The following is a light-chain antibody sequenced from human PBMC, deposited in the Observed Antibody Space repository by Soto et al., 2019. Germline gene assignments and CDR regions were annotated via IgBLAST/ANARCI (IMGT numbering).Light chain of an antibody. V-gene: IGLV2-14*01. Sequence: QSVLTQPASVSGSPGQSITISCTGTSSDVGGYNYVSWYQQHPGKAPKLMIYDVSNRPSGVSNRFSGSKSGNTASLPISGLQAEDEADYYCSSYTSSSTRVFGGGTKVTVL. CDR1: SSDVGGYNY. CDR2: DVS. CDR3: SSYTSSSTRV. J-gene: IGLJ2*01.